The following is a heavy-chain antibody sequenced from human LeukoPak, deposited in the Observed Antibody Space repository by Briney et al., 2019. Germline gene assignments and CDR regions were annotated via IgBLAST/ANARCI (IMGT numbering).Heavy chain of an antibody. CDR2: INAGNGKT. J-gene: IGHJ4*02. CDR1: GYTYSIYA. Sequence: ASVKVPCKTSGYTYSIYAMNWVRQAPGQRPEWMGWINAGNGKTKYSQRFQGRVTITRDTSASTAYMELSSLRSEDTAIYYCARGVWSSHNKEYFLDYWGQGTLVTVSS. D-gene: IGHD2-2*01. CDR3: ARGVWSSHNKEYFLDY. V-gene: IGHV1-3*01.